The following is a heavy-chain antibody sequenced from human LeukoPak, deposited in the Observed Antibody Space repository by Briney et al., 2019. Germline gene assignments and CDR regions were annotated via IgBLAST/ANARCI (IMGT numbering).Heavy chain of an antibody. D-gene: IGHD3-22*01. V-gene: IGHV4-34*01. J-gene: IGHJ1*01. CDR1: GGSFSGYY. CDR3: ARGRNYYDSSGYYYAVQH. CDR2: INHSGST. Sequence: SSETLSLTCAVYGGSFSGYYWSWLRQPPGKGLEWIGEINHSGSTNYNPSLKSRVTISVDTSKNQFSLKLSSVTAADTAAYYCARGRNYYDSSGYYYAVQHWGQGTLVTVSS.